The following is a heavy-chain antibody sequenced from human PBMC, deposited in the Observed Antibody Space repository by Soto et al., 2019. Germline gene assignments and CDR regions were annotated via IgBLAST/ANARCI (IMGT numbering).Heavy chain of an antibody. CDR1: GYTFTDYY. J-gene: IGHJ6*02. Sequence: ASVKVSCKASGYTFTDYYIHWVRQAPGQGLEWMGWINPTGGGTNYAQKFRGRVTMTRDTSTSTAYLELSRLTSDDTAVFYCARSFSSRYFYNKYAMDVWGQGTTVTVSS. D-gene: IGHD3-22*01. CDR3: ARSFSSRYFYNKYAMDV. V-gene: IGHV1-2*02. CDR2: INPTGGGT.